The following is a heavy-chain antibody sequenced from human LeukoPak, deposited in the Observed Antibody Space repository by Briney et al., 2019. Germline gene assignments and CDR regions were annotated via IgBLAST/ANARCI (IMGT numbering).Heavy chain of an antibody. Sequence: SETLSLTCTVSGGSISNYYWSWIRQPPGKGLEWIGYISYSGSTNNNPSLKSRATISVDTTKNQFSLKLSSVTAADTAVYYCAREHNGLLRDFDYWGQGTLVTVSS. D-gene: IGHD1-26*01. CDR3: AREHNGLLRDFDY. V-gene: IGHV4-59*12. CDR1: GGSISNYY. CDR2: ISYSGST. J-gene: IGHJ4*02.